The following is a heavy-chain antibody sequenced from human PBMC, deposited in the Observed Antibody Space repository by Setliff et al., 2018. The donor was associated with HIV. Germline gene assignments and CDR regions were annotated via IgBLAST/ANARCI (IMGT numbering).Heavy chain of an antibody. J-gene: IGHJ4*02. CDR2: IYYSGST. V-gene: IGHV4-39*02. CDR1: GGSISSSSYY. Sequence: PSETLSLTCTVSGGSISSSSYYWGWIRQPPGKGLEWIGSIYYSGSTYYNPSLKSRVTISVDTSKNQFSLKLSSVTAADTAVYYCAREGFWSGYAFDYWGQGTLVTVSS. D-gene: IGHD3-3*01. CDR3: AREGFWSGYAFDY.